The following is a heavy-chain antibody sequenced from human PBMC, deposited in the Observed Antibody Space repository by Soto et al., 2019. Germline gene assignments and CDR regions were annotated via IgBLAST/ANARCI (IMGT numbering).Heavy chain of an antibody. J-gene: IGHJ4*02. CDR1: GYTSSSFD. CDR3: AHRTGFDY. Sequence: EVQLWESGGGLVQPGGSLRLSCAVSGYTSSSFDMSWVRQAPGKGLEWVSTISGSGGGTNYADSVKGRFTISRDISTYTVYLQMNSLRAEDTAVYYCAHRTGFDYWGQGALVTVSS. CDR2: ISGSGGGT. V-gene: IGHV3-23*01.